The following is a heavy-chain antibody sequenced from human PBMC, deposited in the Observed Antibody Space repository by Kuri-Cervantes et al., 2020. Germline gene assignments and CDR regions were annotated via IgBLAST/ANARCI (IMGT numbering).Heavy chain of an antibody. CDR1: GFDFRSHA. CDR3: AKDPNTLSIVGAAVAFDS. J-gene: IGHJ4*02. Sequence: GESLKISCAASGFDFRSHAMSWVRLAPGKGLEWVSISGSGGAAYYADSVKGRFTISRDNSKNTLYLQMNSLRAEDTAVYYCAKDPNTLSIVGAAVAFDSWGQGTLVTVSS. D-gene: IGHD1-26*01. V-gene: IGHV3-23*01. CDR2: ISGSGGAA.